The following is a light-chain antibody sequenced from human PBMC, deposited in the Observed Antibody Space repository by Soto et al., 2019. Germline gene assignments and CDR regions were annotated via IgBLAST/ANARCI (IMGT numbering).Light chain of an antibody. CDR1: QGISSW. V-gene: IGKV1-5*03. CDR3: QQYNDSFPYT. CDR2: KAS. Sequence: DIQMPQSPSSLSAYVGDSLTLTCRASQGISSWLAWYQQKPGTAPKLXXYKASTLESGVPSRFSGSRSGTEFTLTVRSLQPHDFATYYCQQYNDSFPYTFGQGTKVDIK. J-gene: IGKJ2*01.